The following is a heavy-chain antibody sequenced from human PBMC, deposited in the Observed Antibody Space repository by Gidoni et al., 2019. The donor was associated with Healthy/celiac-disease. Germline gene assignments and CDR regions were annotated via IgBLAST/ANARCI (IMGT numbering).Heavy chain of an antibody. CDR2: INPNSGGT. V-gene: IGHV1-2*04. Sequence: QVQLVQSGAEVTKPGASVKVSCKASGYTFTGYYLHWVRQAPGQGLEWMGWINPNSGGTNYAQKFQGWVTMTRDTSISTAYMELSRLRSDDTAVYYCARVLSREAAAGRTTYYFDYWGQGTLVTVSS. CDR1: GYTFTGYY. D-gene: IGHD6-13*01. J-gene: IGHJ4*02. CDR3: ARVLSREAAAGRTTYYFDY.